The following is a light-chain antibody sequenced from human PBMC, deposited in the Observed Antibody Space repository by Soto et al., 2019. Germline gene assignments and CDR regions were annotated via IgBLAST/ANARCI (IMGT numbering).Light chain of an antibody. J-gene: IGKJ5*01. Sequence: DIQMTQSPSSLSASVGDRVTITCRASQSISSYLNWYQQKPGKAPEXXIYAASTLQRGVPSRFSGSGSGTDFTLTISSLQPEDFATYYCQQSYTMPVTFGQGTRLEIK. V-gene: IGKV1-39*01. CDR3: QQSYTMPVT. CDR2: AAS. CDR1: QSISSY.